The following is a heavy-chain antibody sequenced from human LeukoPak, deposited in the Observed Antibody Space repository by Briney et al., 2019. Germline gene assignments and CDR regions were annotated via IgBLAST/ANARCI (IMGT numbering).Heavy chain of an antibody. Sequence: GGSLRLSCATSGFTLSSYGMHWVRQAPGKGLEYVSAISSNGGSTYYADSVKGRFTISRDNSKNTLYLQMSSLRAEDTAVYYCVKEGGSYYAFDIWGQGTMVTVSS. V-gene: IGHV3-64D*09. D-gene: IGHD1-26*01. CDR2: ISSNGGST. J-gene: IGHJ3*02. CDR3: VKEGGSYYAFDI. CDR1: GFTLSSYG.